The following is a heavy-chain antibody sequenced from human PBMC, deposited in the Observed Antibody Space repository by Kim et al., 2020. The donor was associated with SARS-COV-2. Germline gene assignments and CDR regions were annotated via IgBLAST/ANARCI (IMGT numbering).Heavy chain of an antibody. CDR1: GGSISSSSYY. D-gene: IGHD2-15*01. Sequence: SETLSLTCTVSGGSISSSSYYWGWIRQPPGKGLEWIGSIYYSGSTYYNPSLKSRVTISVDTSKNQFSLKLSSVTAADTAVYYCARHYVPALGYCSGGSCYFDYWGQGTLVTVSS. V-gene: IGHV4-39*01. CDR2: IYYSGST. J-gene: IGHJ4*02. CDR3: ARHYVPALGYCSGGSCYFDY.